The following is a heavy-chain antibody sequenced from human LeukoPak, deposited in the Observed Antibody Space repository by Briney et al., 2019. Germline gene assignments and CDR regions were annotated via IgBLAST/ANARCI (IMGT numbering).Heavy chain of an antibody. CDR2: IYHSGST. D-gene: IGHD3-3*01. J-gene: IGHJ4*02. CDR1: GGSISSGGYS. V-gene: IGHV4-30-2*01. Sequence: SETLSLTCAVSGGSISSGGYSWSWIRQPPGKGLEWIGYIYHSGSTYYNPSLKSRVTISVDRSKNQFSLKLSSVTAADTAVYYCAREASGDLWSGYFDYWGQGTLVTVSS. CDR3: AREASGDLWSGYFDY.